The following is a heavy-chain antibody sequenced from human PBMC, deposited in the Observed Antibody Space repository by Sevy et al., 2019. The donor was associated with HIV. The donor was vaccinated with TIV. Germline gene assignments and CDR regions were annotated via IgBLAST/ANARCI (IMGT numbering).Heavy chain of an antibody. Sequence: GGSLRLSCAASGFTFSTYAMSWVRQAPGKGLEWVSSVSGSGATTYYADSVKGRFTMSRDNSKNTVHLQMNSLRAGDTAVYYCATGSRFNSGSYSGHWGQGTLVTVSS. J-gene: IGHJ4*02. CDR2: VSGSGATT. CDR1: GFTFSTYA. D-gene: IGHD3-10*01. CDR3: ATGSRFNSGSYSGH. V-gene: IGHV3-23*01.